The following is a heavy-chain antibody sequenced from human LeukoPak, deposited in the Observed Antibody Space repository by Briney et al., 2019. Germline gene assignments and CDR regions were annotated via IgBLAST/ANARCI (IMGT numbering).Heavy chain of an antibody. D-gene: IGHD1-26*01. V-gene: IGHV3-48*02. CDR1: GFPFSSYS. CDR2: ITASGTAM. Sequence: GSLRLSCAASGFPFSSYSMNWVRPAPGKGLEWVSHITASGTAMFYADSVKGRFTISRDNAKNSLYLQMNSLRDEDTAVYYCASSGSYRFDYWGQGTLVTVSS. J-gene: IGHJ4*02. CDR3: ASSGSYRFDY.